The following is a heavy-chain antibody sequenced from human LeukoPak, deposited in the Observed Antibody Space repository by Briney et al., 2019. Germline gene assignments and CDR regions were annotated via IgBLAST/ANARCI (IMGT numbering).Heavy chain of an antibody. CDR1: GFTFNIYA. J-gene: IGHJ4*02. CDR3: VRDRPNYYDSSGHYYRRNGDY. D-gene: IGHD3-22*01. V-gene: IGHV3-23*01. Sequence: LTGGSLRLSCAASGFTFNIYAMSWVRQTPGKGLEWVSSITSRDVTTYYTDSVKGRFTISRDNSENTLYLQMNSLRAEDTAIYYCVRDRPNYYDSSGHYYRRNGDYWGQGTLVTVSS. CDR2: ITSRDVTT.